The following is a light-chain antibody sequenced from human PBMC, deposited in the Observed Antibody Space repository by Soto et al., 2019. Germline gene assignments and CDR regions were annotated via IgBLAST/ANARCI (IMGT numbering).Light chain of an antibody. CDR3: QQYGSSPIT. CDR2: GPS. CDR1: QSASSSY. Sequence: EIVLTQSPGTLSLSTGERATLSCRASQSASSSYLAWYQQRPGQAPRLLIYGPSSRAAGIPDRFSGSGSGTDFTLTISRLEPEDFAVYYCQQYGSSPITFGQWTRLEN. V-gene: IGKV3-20*01. J-gene: IGKJ5*01.